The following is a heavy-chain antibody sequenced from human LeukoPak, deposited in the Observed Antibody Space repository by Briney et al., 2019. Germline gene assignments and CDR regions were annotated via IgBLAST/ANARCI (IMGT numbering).Heavy chain of an antibody. CDR3: ARRGGTVVGDTGYHYWYFDN. D-gene: IGHD5-12*01. J-gene: IGHJ4*02. CDR1: GGSISSYY. V-gene: IGHV4-59*08. CDR2: IPDSGST. Sequence: SETLSLTCTVSGGSISSYYWSWVRQFPGKGLEWIGYIPDSGSTNYSPSLESRVTISVDTSKNKFFLILSSVTAADTAVYYCARRGGTVVGDTGYHYWYFDNWGQGTLVTVSS.